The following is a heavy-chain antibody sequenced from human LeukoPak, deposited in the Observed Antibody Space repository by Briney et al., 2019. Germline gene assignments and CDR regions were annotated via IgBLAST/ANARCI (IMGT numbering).Heavy chain of an antibody. CDR1: GYTFTSDY. J-gene: IGHJ6*03. Sequence: ASVKVSCKASGYTFTSDYMHWVRQAPGQGLEWMGIINPSGGSTSYAQKFQGRVTMTRDTSTSTVYMELSSLRSEDTAVYYCARVGGAHYYMDVWGKGTTVTVSS. CDR2: INPSGGST. CDR3: ARVGGAHYYMDV. V-gene: IGHV1-46*01. D-gene: IGHD3-16*01.